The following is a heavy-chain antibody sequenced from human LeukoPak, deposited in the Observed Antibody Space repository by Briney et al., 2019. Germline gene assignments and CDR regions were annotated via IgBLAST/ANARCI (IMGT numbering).Heavy chain of an antibody. CDR1: EFTFSSYS. D-gene: IGHD2-2*02. CDR3: AKASVAIPQYCNS. V-gene: IGHV3-23*01. Sequence: PGGSLRLSCAASEFTFSSYSMNWVRQAPGKGLEWVSTISGTGSSTYYADSAKGRFTISRDNSKDTLFLQLNSLTAADTAMYFCAKASVAIPQYCNSWGQGTLVTVSS. J-gene: IGHJ5*02. CDR2: ISGTGSST.